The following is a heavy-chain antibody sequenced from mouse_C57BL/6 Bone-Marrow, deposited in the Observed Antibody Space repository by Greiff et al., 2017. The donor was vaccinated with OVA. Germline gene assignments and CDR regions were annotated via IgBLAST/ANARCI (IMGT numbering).Heavy chain of an antibody. CDR2: INSDGGST. V-gene: IGHV5-2*01. CDR3: ARHGGSNWYFDV. J-gene: IGHJ1*03. CDR1: EYEFPSHD. Sequence: EVQGVESGGGLVQPGESLKLSCESNEYEFPSHDMSWVRKTPEKRLELVAAINSDGGSTYYPDTLERRFIFSRANTKKTLYLQMSSLRSEYSALYYCARHGGSNWYFDVWGTGTTVTVSS.